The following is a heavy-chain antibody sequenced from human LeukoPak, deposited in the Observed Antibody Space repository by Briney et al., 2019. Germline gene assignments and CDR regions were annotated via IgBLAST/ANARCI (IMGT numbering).Heavy chain of an antibody. CDR2: IYYSGST. V-gene: IGHV4-59*01. J-gene: IGHJ4*02. D-gene: IGHD4-17*01. CDR1: GGSISSYY. Sequence: SETLSLTCTVSGGSISSYYWSWIRQPPGKGLEWIGYIYYSGSTNYNPSVKSRVTISVDTSKNQFSLKLSSVTAADTAVYYCAREDRDGDYAYWGQGTLVTVSS. CDR3: AREDRDGDYAY.